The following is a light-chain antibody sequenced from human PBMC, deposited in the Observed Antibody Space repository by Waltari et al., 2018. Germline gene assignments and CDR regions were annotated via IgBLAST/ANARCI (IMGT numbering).Light chain of an antibody. V-gene: IGLV2-14*01. J-gene: IGLJ1*01. CDR3: SSYTSSSTLYV. CDR2: EVS. Sequence: QSALTQPASVSGSPGQPITISCTGTSSDVGGYNYVPWYQQHPGKAPKLMIYEVSKRRSGVSNRFSGSKSGNTASLTISGLQAEDEADDYCSSYTSSSTLYVFGTGTKVTVL. CDR1: SSDVGGYNY.